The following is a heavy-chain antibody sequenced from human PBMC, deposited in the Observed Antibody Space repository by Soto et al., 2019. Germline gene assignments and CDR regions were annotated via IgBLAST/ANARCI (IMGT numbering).Heavy chain of an antibody. V-gene: IGHV3-48*02. CDR3: ARSVEGHFDY. CDR2: INSATTT. J-gene: IGHJ4*02. D-gene: IGHD6-19*01. Sequence: EVQVVQSGGGLVRPGESLTLSCAASGFTFSIYSFNWVRQAPGKGLEWSAYINSATTTKYADSVKGRFTISRDNARNSVYLQMNNLSDEDTAVYYCARSVEGHFDYWGQGTVVTVSA. CDR1: GFTFSIYS.